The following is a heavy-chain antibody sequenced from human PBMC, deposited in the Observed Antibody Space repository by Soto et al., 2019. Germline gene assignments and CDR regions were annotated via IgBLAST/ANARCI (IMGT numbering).Heavy chain of an antibody. J-gene: IGHJ5*02. CDR1: GVTLSNYA. Sequence: EVQFLESGGGLVQPGGSLRLSCAASGVTLSNYAMNWVRQAPGKGLEWVSGISHSGSSTYYADSVKGRFTISRDNSKNTLFLQMNSLTAEDTAVYYCAKGSWVHHGSEGGNWLDPWGQGTLVTVSS. CDR2: ISHSGSST. CDR3: AKGSWVHHGSEGGNWLDP. V-gene: IGHV3-23*01. D-gene: IGHD3-10*01.